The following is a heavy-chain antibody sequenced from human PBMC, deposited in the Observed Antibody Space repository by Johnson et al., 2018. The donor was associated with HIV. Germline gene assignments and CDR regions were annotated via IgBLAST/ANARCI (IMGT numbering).Heavy chain of an antibody. CDR3: AGRSSAWYEDAFDI. D-gene: IGHD6-19*01. CDR1: GFTLSSNY. CDR2: IYSGVRT. Sequence: VQLVESRAGVVHPGGSLRLSCAASGFTLSSNYMSSVRQAPGKGLEWVSVIYSGVRTSSAVSVKCRFTISRDSSKNTLFLQMNSLRVEETAIYYCAGRSSAWYEDAFDIWGQGTMVTVSS. J-gene: IGHJ3*02. V-gene: IGHV3-66*01.